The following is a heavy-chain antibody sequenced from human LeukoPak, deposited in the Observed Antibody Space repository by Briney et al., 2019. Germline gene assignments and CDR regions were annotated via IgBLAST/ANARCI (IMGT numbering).Heavy chain of an antibody. CDR2: ISYDGSNN. V-gene: IGHV3-30*03. CDR1: GFTFSSYG. Sequence: RSGRSLRLSCAASGFTFSSYGMHWVRQDPGKGLEWVALISYDGSNNYYADSVKGRFTISRDNSKNTLYLQMNSLRAEDTAMYYCARDQMRPYQYYMDVWGKGTTVTVYS. CDR3: ARDQMRPYQYYMDV. D-gene: IGHD2-2*01. J-gene: IGHJ6*03.